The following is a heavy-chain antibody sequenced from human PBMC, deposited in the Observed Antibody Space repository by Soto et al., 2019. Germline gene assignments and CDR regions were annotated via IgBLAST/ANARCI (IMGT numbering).Heavy chain of an antibody. CDR3: VKGQSSSWSQTGGMDV. V-gene: IGHV3-23*01. D-gene: IGHD6-6*01. J-gene: IGHJ6*02. CDR1: GFTFSTYA. Sequence: EVQLLESGGGLVQPGGSLRLSCAASGFTFSTYAMSWVRQAPGKGLEWVAGIDDSGVSTYYADSVKGRLTISRDNSKNTLDLQMGSRRAEDTAVYYCVKGQSSSWSQTGGMDVWGQGTTVTVSS. CDR2: IDDSGVST.